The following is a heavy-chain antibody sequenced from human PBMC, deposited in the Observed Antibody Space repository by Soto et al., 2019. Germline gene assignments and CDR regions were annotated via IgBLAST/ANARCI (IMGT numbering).Heavy chain of an antibody. D-gene: IGHD3-3*01. J-gene: IGHJ6*02. Sequence: QVQLVQSGAEVKKPGASVKVSCKASGYTFTSYGISWVRQAPGQGLEWMGWISAYNGNTNYAQKLQGRVTMTTDTSTSTAYMELRSLRSDDTAVYYCARDRMGVTYYDFWSGPSLSESKRLSTYYYYGMDVWGQGTTVTVSS. CDR3: ARDRMGVTYYDFWSGPSLSESKRLSTYYYYGMDV. CDR1: GYTFTSYG. CDR2: ISAYNGNT. V-gene: IGHV1-18*01.